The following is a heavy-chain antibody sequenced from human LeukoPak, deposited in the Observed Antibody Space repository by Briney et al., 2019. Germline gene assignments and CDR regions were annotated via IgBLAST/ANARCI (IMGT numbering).Heavy chain of an antibody. V-gene: IGHV4-59*01. CDR2: ISYSAST. Sequence: SETLSLTCTVSGGSISSYYWSWIRQPPGKGLEWIGYISYSASTNYNPSLKSRVTISVDTSKSRFSLKLGSVTAADTAVYYCARGKSVPGYSSSWYRLGVWFDPWGQGTLVTVSS. CDR3: ARGKSVPGYSSSWYRLGVWFDP. CDR1: GGSISSYY. D-gene: IGHD6-13*01. J-gene: IGHJ5*02.